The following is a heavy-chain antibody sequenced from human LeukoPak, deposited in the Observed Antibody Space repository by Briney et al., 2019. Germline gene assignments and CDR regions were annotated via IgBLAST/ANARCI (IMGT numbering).Heavy chain of an antibody. J-gene: IGHJ4*02. CDR2: TYYRSKWYN. CDR3: ARDLGTSGWYTFDF. V-gene: IGHV6-1*01. Sequence: SQTLSVTCAISGDSVSSNNGAWNWIRQSPSRGLEWLGRTYYRSKWYNDYAEFTQGRITINPDTSKNQFSLQLNSVTPEDTAVYYCARDLGTSGWYTFDFWGQGTLVTVSP. CDR1: GDSVSSNNGA. D-gene: IGHD6-19*01.